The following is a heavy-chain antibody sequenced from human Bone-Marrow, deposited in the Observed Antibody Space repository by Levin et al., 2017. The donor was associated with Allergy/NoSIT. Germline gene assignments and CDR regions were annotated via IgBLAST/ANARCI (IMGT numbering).Heavy chain of an antibody. CDR2: IIPILGIA. CDR1: GGTFSSYT. D-gene: IGHD3-10*01. J-gene: IGHJ5*02. V-gene: IGHV1-69*04. Sequence: SVKVSCKASGGTFSSYTISWVRQAPGQGLEWMGRIIPILGIANYAQKFQGRVTITADKSTSTAYMELSSLRSEDTAVYYCARDHVTMVRGVHNLATCWFDPWGQGTLVTVSS. CDR3: ARDHVTMVRGVHNLATCWFDP.